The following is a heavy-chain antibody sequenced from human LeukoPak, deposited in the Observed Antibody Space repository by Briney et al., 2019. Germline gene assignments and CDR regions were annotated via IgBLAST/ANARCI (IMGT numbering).Heavy chain of an antibody. CDR3: ARVRGWTTTTPLTDY. D-gene: IGHD3/OR15-3a*01. Sequence: GGSLRLSCAASGFTFSSYSMNWVRQAPGKGLEWVSSISSSSSYIYYTDSVKGRFTISRDNAKKSLYLQMNSLRAEDTALYYCARVRGWTTTTPLTDYWGQGTLVTVSS. V-gene: IGHV3-21*04. CDR1: GFTFSSYS. CDR2: ISSSSSYI. J-gene: IGHJ4*02.